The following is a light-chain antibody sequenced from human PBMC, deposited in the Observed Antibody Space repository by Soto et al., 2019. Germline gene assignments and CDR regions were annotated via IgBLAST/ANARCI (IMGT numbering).Light chain of an antibody. CDR2: LGS. CDR1: QSLRRSNGYNY. J-gene: IGKJ1*01. V-gene: IGKV2-28*01. Sequence: DIVMTQSPLSLPVTPGEPASISCRSSQSLRRSNGYNYLDWYLQKPGQSPQLLIYLGSNRASGVPDRFSGSGSGTDFTLKISRVEAEDVGVYYCMQPLQSWTFGQGTKVEIK. CDR3: MQPLQSWT.